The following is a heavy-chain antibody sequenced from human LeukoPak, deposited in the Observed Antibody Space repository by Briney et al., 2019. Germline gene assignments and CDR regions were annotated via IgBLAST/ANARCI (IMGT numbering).Heavy chain of an antibody. CDR1: GDSVSSNSAA. J-gene: IGHJ2*01. V-gene: IGHV6-1*01. Sequence: SQTLSLTCAISGDSVSSNSAAWSWIRQSPSRGLEWLGRTNYRSKWYNDYAVSVKSRITIYPDTSKNQFSLQLNSVTPEDTPVYFCAGEDLWYFDLWGRGTLVTVSS. CDR3: AGEDLWYFDL. CDR2: TNYRSKWYN.